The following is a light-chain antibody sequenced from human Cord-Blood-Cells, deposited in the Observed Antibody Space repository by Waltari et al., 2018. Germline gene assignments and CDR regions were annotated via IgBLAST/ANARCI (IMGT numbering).Light chain of an antibody. V-gene: IGKV2-28*01. CDR3: MQALQTPLT. CDR2: LVS. Sequence: DIVMTQSPLSLPVTPGEPASVSCRSSRSLLHSNGYNYLDWYLQKPGRSPQLLIYLVSNRASGVPDRFSGRVSGTDFTLKISRVEAENVGVYYCMQALQTPLTFGGGTKVEIK. CDR1: RSLLHSNGYNY. J-gene: IGKJ4*01.